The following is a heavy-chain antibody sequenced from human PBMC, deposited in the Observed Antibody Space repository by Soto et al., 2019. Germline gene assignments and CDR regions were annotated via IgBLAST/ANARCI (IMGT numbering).Heavy chain of an antibody. CDR2: INHRGST. Sequence: SETLSLTCAVYGGSFSAYHWSWIRQPPGKGLEWIGEINHRGSTNYNPSLKSRVTISVDTSKNQFSLKLSSVTAADTAMYYCAGGRGVRGTIITTYYYYGMDVWGPGTTVSVSS. CDR3: AGGRGVRGTIITTYYYYGMDV. CDR1: GGSFSAYH. J-gene: IGHJ6*02. V-gene: IGHV4-34*01. D-gene: IGHD3-10*01.